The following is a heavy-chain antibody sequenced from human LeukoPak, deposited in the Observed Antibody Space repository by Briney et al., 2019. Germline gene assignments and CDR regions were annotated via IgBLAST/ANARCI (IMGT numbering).Heavy chain of an antibody. D-gene: IGHD3-22*01. CDR2: ISYDGSNK. CDR1: GFTFSSYA. Sequence: QPGRSLRLSCAASGFTFSSYAMHWVRQAPGKGLEWVAVISYDGSNKYYADSVKGRFTISRDNSKNTLYLQMNSLRAEDTAVYYCARGYDSSGYYHYYYHGMDVWGQGTTVTVSS. CDR3: ARGYDSSGYYHYYYHGMDV. V-gene: IGHV3-30-3*01. J-gene: IGHJ6*02.